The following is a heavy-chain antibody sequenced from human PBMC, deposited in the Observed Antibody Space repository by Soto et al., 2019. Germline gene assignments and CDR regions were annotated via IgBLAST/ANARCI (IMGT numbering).Heavy chain of an antibody. CDR1: GGTFSSYA. J-gene: IGHJ6*02. D-gene: IGHD3-10*01. V-gene: IGHV1-69*01. CDR3: ARGITMVRGVISEADYYYGMDV. Sequence: QVQLVQSGAEVKKPGSSVKVSCKASGGTFSSYAISWVRQAPGQGLEWMGGIIPIFGTANYAQKFQGRVTITADESTSTAYMELSSLRSEDTAVYYCARGITMVRGVISEADYYYGMDVWGQGTTVTVSS. CDR2: IIPIFGTA.